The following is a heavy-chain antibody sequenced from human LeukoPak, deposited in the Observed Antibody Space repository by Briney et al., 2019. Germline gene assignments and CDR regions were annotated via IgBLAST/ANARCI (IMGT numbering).Heavy chain of an antibody. Sequence: ASVKVSCKASGYTFTGYYMHWVRQAPGQGLEWMGWINPNSGGTNYAQKFQGRVTMTRDTSISTAYMELSRLRSDDTAVYYCARSLWSRGYFDYWGQGTLVTASS. CDR3: ARSLWSRGYFDY. J-gene: IGHJ4*02. V-gene: IGHV1-2*02. CDR1: GYTFTGYY. CDR2: INPNSGGT. D-gene: IGHD5-18*01.